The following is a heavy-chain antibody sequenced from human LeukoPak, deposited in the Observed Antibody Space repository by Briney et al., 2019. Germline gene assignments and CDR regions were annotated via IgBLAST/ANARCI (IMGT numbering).Heavy chain of an antibody. CDR1: GFTFSSYA. CDR3: ATIAAAGGDDAFDI. V-gene: IGHV3-30-3*01. CDR2: ISYDGSNK. J-gene: IGHJ3*02. Sequence: PGRSLRLSCAASGFTFSSYAMHWVRQAPGKGLEWVAVISYDGSNKYYADSVKGRFTISRDNSKNTLYLQLNSLGAEDTAVYYCATIAAAGGDDAFDIWGQGTMVTVSS. D-gene: IGHD6-13*01.